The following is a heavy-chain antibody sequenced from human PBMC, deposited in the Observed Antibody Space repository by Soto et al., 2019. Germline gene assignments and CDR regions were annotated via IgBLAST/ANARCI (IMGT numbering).Heavy chain of an antibody. V-gene: IGHV3-33*01. CDR1: GFTFSSYG. Sequence: QVQLVESGGGVVQPGRSLRLSCAASGFTFSSYGMHWVRQAPGTGQEWVSVIWYDGSNKYYADSVKGRFTISRDNSKNSLYLKLNSLPNDDTSVYFCARDVLIVGAKWCHYFDYWGQGTLVTVSS. D-gene: IGHD1-26*01. J-gene: IGHJ4*02. CDR3: ARDVLIVGAKWCHYFDY. CDR2: IWYDGSNK.